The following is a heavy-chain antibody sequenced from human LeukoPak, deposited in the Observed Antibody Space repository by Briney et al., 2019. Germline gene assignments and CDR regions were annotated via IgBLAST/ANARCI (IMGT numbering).Heavy chain of an antibody. J-gene: IGHJ2*01. CDR1: GGSISSYY. V-gene: IGHV4-4*07. Sequence: PSETLSLTCTVSGGSISSYYWSWIRQPAGQGLEWIGRIYTSGSTNYNPSLKSRVTMSVDTSKNQFSLRLSSVTAADTAVYYCARREQYTAAAGTGWYFDLWGRGTLVTVSS. CDR2: IYTSGST. CDR3: ARREQYTAAAGTGWYFDL. D-gene: IGHD6-13*01.